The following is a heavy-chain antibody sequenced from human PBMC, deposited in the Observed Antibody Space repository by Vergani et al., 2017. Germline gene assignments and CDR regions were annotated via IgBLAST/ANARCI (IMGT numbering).Heavy chain of an antibody. D-gene: IGHD1/OR15-1a*01. V-gene: IGHV3-11*01. CDR1: GGSISSGSYY. J-gene: IGHJ6*03. CDR3: ARDGTFSGTGRPYYYYYMDV. CDR2: ISSSGSTI. Sequence: QVQLQESGPGLVKPSQTLSLTCTVSGGSISSGSYYWSWIRQAPGKGLEWVSYISSSGSTIYYADSVKGRFTISRDNAKNSLYLQMNSLRAEDTAVYYCARDGTFSGTGRPYYYYYMDVWGKGTTVTVSS.